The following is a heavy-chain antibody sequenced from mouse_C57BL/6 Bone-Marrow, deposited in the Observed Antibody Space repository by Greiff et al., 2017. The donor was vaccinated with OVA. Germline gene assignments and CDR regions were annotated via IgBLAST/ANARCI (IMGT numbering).Heavy chain of an antibody. D-gene: IGHD2-3*01. CDR2: IHPNSGST. CDR1: GYTFTSYW. V-gene: IGHV1-64*01. Sequence: QVQLQQPGAELVKPGASVKLSCKASGYTFTSYWMHWVKQRPGQGLEWIGMIHPNSGSTNYNEKFKSKATLTVDKSSSTAYMQLSSLTSEDSAVYYCARGWLLRDYFDYWGQGTTLTVSS. CDR3: ARGWLLRDYFDY. J-gene: IGHJ2*01.